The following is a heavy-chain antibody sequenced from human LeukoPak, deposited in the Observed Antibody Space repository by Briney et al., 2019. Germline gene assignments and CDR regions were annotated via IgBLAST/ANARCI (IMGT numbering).Heavy chain of an antibody. D-gene: IGHD4-17*01. Sequence: SETLSLICTVSGGSISSSSYYWGWVRQPPGRGGEGVSSIYYTGSTYYYPSLKRRVSISLDTSKNHFSLRLSSVTAADTAVYYCARPGYGDYVRWFARWGRGILVTVSS. CDR3: ARPGYGDYVRWFAR. J-gene: IGHJ5*02. CDR1: GGSISSSSYY. CDR2: IYYTGST. V-gene: IGHV4-39*01.